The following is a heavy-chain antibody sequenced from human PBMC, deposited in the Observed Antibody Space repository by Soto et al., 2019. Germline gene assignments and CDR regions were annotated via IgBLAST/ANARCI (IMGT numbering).Heavy chain of an antibody. CDR3: ARDRITMVRGVIITWWFDP. V-gene: IGHV4-59*01. Sequence: SETLSLTCTVSGGSISSYYWSWIRQPPGKGLEWTGYIYYSGSTNYNPSLKSRVTISVDTSKNQFSLKLSSVTAADTAVYYCARDRITMVRGVIITWWFDPWGQGTLVTVSS. D-gene: IGHD3-10*01. CDR1: GGSISSYY. CDR2: IYYSGST. J-gene: IGHJ5*02.